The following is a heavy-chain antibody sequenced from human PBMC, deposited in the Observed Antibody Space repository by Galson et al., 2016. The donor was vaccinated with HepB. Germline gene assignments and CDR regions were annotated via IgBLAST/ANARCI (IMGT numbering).Heavy chain of an antibody. CDR1: GFTFNAHW. Sequence: SLRLSCAASGFTFNAHWMNWVRQAPGKGLEWVANIRGDGIVSYYAESVRGRFTISRDNAKNSLYLQMNGLRVDDTAVYYCSREMTGGYFDWGQGTLVTVSS. CDR3: SREMTGGYFD. V-gene: IGHV3-7*01. D-gene: IGHD3-10*01. J-gene: IGHJ4*02. CDR2: IRGDGIVS.